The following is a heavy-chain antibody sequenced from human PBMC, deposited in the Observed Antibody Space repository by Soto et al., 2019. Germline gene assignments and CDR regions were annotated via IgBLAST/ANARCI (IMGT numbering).Heavy chain of an antibody. V-gene: IGHV3-15*01. CDR2: IKSKADGSKK. CDR1: GITVSNVW. Sequence: PGGSLRLSCAASGITVSNVWMTWIRQAPGKGLEWVCRIKSKADGSKKEYGTPVKYRFIISRDDSKNTVDLQMHALRTEDTAFYYCATPRTARHGYRXWGHGALLTVSX. CDR3: ATPRTARHGYRX. J-gene: IGHJ4*01. D-gene: IGHD5-18*01.